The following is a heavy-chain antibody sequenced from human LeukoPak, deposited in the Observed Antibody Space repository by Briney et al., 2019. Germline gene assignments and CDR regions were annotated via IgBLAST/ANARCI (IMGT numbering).Heavy chain of an antibody. CDR3: AGGLGYCSSTSCYRQAFDI. V-gene: IGHV4-34*01. J-gene: IGHJ3*02. D-gene: IGHD2-2*01. Sequence: SETLSLTCAVYGGSFSGYYWSWIRQPPGKGLEWIGEINHSGSTNYNPSLKSRVTISVDTSKNQFSLKLSSVTAADTAVYYCAGGLGYCSSTSCYRQAFDIWGQGTMVTVSS. CDR1: GGSFSGYY. CDR2: INHSGST.